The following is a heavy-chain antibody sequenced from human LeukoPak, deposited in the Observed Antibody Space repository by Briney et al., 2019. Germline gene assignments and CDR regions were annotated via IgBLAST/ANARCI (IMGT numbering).Heavy chain of an antibody. J-gene: IGHJ4*02. V-gene: IGHV4-31*03. CDR2: IYYSGST. Sequence: SETLSLTCTVSGGSISSGGYSWSWIRQHPGKGLEWIGYIYYSGSTYYNPSLKSRVTISVDTSKNQFSLKLSSVTAADTAVYYCARLKGDFWSGYYTLRGGWYFDYWGQGTLVTVSS. CDR3: ARLKGDFWSGYYTLRGGWYFDY. CDR1: GGSISSGGYS. D-gene: IGHD3-3*01.